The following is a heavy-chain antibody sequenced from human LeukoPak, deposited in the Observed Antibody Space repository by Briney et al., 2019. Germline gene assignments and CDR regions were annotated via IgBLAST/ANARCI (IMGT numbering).Heavy chain of an antibody. D-gene: IGHD3-3*01. CDR1: GFTFSDYY. V-gene: IGHV3-7*03. CDR2: IKLDGSEK. CDR3: ARDQYDTWSRRGNFDS. Sequence: GGSLRLSCAASGFTFSDYYMSWIRQAPGKGLEWVANIKLDGSEKNYVDSVKGRFTISRDNTKNSLYLQMNSLRVEDTAVFYCARDQYDTWSRRGNFDSWGQGTLVIVSS. J-gene: IGHJ4*02.